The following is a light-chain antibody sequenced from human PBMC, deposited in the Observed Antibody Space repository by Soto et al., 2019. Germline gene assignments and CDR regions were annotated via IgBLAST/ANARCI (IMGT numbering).Light chain of an antibody. Sequence: DIQMTQSPASLSAYIGDRVTITCRASQSISSSLTCYQHKPVKAPTLLIRAACSLQSGGPPRFSGSGSGTDLPLTISSLQPDDFATYYCQQYNSYSAAFGQRTKVDIK. J-gene: IGKJ1*01. V-gene: IGKV1-5*01. CDR1: QSISSS. CDR2: AAC. CDR3: QQYNSYSAA.